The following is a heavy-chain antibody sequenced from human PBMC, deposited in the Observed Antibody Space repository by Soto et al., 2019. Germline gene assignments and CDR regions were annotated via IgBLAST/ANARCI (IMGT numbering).Heavy chain of an antibody. CDR1: GYSFTSYW. J-gene: IGHJ4*02. Sequence: EVQLVQSGAEVKKPGESLKISCKGSGYSFTSYWIGWVRQMPGKGLEWMGIIYPGDSDTRYSPSFQGQVTISADKSISAAYLQWSSLKASDTAMYYCARRGDCSSTSCQAGLEFDYWGQGTLVTVSS. CDR2: IYPGDSDT. V-gene: IGHV5-51*03. D-gene: IGHD2-2*01. CDR3: ARRGDCSSTSCQAGLEFDY.